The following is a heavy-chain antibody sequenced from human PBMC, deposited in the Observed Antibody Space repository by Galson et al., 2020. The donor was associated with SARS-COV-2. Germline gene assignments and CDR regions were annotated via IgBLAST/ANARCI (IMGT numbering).Heavy chain of an antibody. V-gene: IGHV3-30*04. CDR2: ISYDGSNK. CDR1: GFTFSSYA. CDR3: VRAPMTTVTQRYLWGFDY. Sequence: GESLKISCAASGFTFSSYAMHWVRQAPGKGLEWVAVISYDGSNKYYADSVKGRFTISRDNSKNTLYLQMNSLRAEDTAVYYCVRAPMTTVTQRYLWGFDYWGQGTLVTVSS. J-gene: IGHJ4*02. D-gene: IGHD4-4*01.